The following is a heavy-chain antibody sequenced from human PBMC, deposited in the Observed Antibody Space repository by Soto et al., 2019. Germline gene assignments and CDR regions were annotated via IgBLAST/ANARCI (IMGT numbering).Heavy chain of an antibody. CDR2: MWYGGYNK. V-gene: IGHV3-33*06. CDR3: AKDDAGHPDF. CDR1: GFTLSNYG. Sequence: GGSLRLSSAASGFTLSNYGMSWVRQAPGKGLEWVAVMWYGGYNKYYADSVKGRFTISRDNSKNTLYLQMNSLRAEDTAVYFCAKDDAGHPDFWGQGTLVTVSS. J-gene: IGHJ4*02. D-gene: IGHD6-13*01.